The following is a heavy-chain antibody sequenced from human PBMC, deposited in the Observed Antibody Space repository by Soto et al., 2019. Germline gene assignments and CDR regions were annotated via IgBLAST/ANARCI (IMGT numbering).Heavy chain of an antibody. V-gene: IGHV2-5*02. J-gene: IGHJ5*02. CDR3: AHRMTTVTPWGYNWFDP. CDR1: GFSLSTSGVG. D-gene: IGHD4-17*01. CDR2: IYWDDDK. Sequence: QITLKESGPTLVKPTQTLTLTCTFSGFSLSTSGVGVGWIRQPPGKALEWLALIYWDDDKRYSPSLKSRLTITKDPSKNQVVLTMTNMDPVDTATYYCAHRMTTVTPWGYNWFDPWGQGTLVIVSS.